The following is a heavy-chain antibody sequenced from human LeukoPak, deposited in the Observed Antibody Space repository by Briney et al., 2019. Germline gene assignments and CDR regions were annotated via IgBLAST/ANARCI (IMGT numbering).Heavy chain of an antibody. Sequence: SGGSLRLSCAASGFTVSSNYMSWVRQAPGKGLEWVSVIYSGGSTYYADSVKGRFTISRHNSKNTLYLQMSSLRAEDTAVYYCAKDRGRYYDSSGYYWGYYFDSWGQGILVTVST. V-gene: IGHV3-53*01. CDR3: AKDRGRYYDSSGYYWGYYFDS. D-gene: IGHD3-22*01. CDR2: IYSGGST. CDR1: GFTVSSNY. J-gene: IGHJ4*02.